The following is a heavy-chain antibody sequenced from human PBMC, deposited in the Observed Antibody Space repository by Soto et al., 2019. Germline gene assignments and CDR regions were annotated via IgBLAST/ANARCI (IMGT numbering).Heavy chain of an antibody. Sequence: ASVKVSCKASGYTFNRYYMHWVRQAPGPGLEWMGWISGYNGNTKYAQKFQDRVTMTADTSTRTAFMEVRSLTSDDTGVYFCAATGGNYFGLDVWGQGTTVTVS. J-gene: IGHJ6*02. CDR1: GYTFNRYY. CDR3: AATGGNYFGLDV. V-gene: IGHV1-18*04. CDR2: ISGYNGNT. D-gene: IGHD2-8*02.